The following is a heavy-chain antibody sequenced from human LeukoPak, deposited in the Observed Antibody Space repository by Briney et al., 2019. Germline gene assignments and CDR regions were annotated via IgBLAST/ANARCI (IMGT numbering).Heavy chain of an antibody. J-gene: IGHJ1*01. Sequence: ASVKVSYKASGYTFTSYYMHWVRQAPGQGLEWMGIINPSGGSTSYAQKFQGRVTMTRDMSTSTVYMELSSLRSEDTAVYYCASPGIDYGIEYFQHWGQGTLVTVSS. CDR2: INPSGGST. CDR3: ASPGIDYGIEYFQH. CDR1: GYTFTSYY. V-gene: IGHV1-46*01. D-gene: IGHD4-17*01.